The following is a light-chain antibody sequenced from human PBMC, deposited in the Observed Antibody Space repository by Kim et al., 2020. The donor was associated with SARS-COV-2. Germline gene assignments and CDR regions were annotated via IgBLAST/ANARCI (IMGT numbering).Light chain of an antibody. V-gene: IGLV3-1*01. CDR1: KLGDKY. CDR2: QDS. Sequence: SLSPGLPASITCSGDKLGDKYACWYQQKPGQSPVLVIYQDSKRPSGIPERFSGSNSGNTATLTISGTQAMDEADYYCQAWDSSTGVFGTGTKVTVL. CDR3: QAWDSSTGV. J-gene: IGLJ1*01.